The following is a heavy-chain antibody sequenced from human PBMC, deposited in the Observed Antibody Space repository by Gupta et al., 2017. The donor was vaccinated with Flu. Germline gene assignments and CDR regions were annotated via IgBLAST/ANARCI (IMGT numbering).Heavy chain of an antibody. CDR1: GVTLSDYW. Sequence: EVQLVESGGGLVQPGGALRLSCGASGVTLSDYWMSWVRQAPGKGPELVANISRDGSVINYMDFVRGRFTISRDNAKNAVYFQMNSLRVDDTAVYYCARDVGSGDYDSWGQGTLVTVSS. J-gene: IGHJ5*01. CDR2: ISRDGSVI. CDR3: ARDVGSGDYDS. V-gene: IGHV3-7*01. D-gene: IGHD4-17*01.